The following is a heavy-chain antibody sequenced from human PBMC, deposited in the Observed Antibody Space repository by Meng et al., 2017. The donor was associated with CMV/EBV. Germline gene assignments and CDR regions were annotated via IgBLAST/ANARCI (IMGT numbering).Heavy chain of an antibody. J-gene: IGHJ5*02. Sequence: SVKVSCKASGYTFTGYYMHWVRQAPGQGLEWMGGIIPIFGTANYAQKFQGRVTITTDESTSTAYMELSSLRSEDTAVYYCARRLTMIAGGGGWFDPWGQGTLVTVSS. CDR3: ARRLTMIAGGGGWFDP. CDR2: IIPIFGTA. CDR1: GYTFTGYY. V-gene: IGHV1-69*05. D-gene: IGHD3-22*01.